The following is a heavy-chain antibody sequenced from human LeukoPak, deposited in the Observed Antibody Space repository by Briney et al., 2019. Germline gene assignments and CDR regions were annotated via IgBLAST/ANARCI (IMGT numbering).Heavy chain of an antibody. CDR3: ARTDYGDLNWFDP. CDR1: GGSISSSNW. Sequence: PSETLSLTCAVSGGSISSSNWWSWVRQPPGKGLEWIGEIYHSGSTNYNPSLKSRVTISVDKSKNQFSLELSSVTAADTAVYYCARTDYGDLNWFDPWGQGTLVTASS. J-gene: IGHJ5*02. V-gene: IGHV4-4*02. D-gene: IGHD4-17*01. CDR2: IYHSGST.